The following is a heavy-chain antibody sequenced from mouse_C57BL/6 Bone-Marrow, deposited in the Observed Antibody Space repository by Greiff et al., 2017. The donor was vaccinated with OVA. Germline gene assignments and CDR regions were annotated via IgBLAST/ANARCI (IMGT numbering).Heavy chain of an antibody. V-gene: IGHV14-4*01. CDR1: GFNIKDDY. CDR2: IDPENGDT. Sequence: VQLKESGAELVRPGASVKLSCTASGFNIKDDYMHWVKQRPEQGLEWIGWIDPENGDTEYASKFQGKATITADTSSNTAYLQLSSLTSEDTAVYYCTTSIITTVVVNWYFDVWGTGTTVTVSS. D-gene: IGHD1-1*01. CDR3: TTSIITTVVVNWYFDV. J-gene: IGHJ1*03.